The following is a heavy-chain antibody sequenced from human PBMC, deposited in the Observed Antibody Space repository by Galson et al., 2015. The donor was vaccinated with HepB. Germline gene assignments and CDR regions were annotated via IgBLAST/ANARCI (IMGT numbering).Heavy chain of an antibody. CDR1: GFTFSSYA. J-gene: IGHJ4*02. V-gene: IGHV3-23*01. CDR2: ISGSGGST. Sequence: SLRLSCAASGFTFSSYAMSWVRQAPGKGLEWVSAISGSGGSTYYADSVKGRFTISRDNSKNTLYLQMNSLRAEDTAVYYCAKTYYYDSSGYGPRPTFDYWGQGTLVTVSS. D-gene: IGHD3-22*01. CDR3: AKTYYYDSSGYGPRPTFDY.